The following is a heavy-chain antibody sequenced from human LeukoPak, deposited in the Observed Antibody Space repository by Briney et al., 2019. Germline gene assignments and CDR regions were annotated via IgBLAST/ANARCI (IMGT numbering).Heavy chain of an antibody. CDR1: GFIFSSYA. J-gene: IGHJ4*02. D-gene: IGHD2-21*02. CDR3: AKDIPSYCGGDCYNSFDY. Sequence: PGGSLRLSCAASGFIFSSYAMSWVRQAPGKGLEWVSAISGSGGSTYYADSVKGRFTISRDNSKNTLYLQMNSLRAEDTAVYYCAKDIPSYCGGDCYNSFDYWGQGTLVTVSS. V-gene: IGHV3-23*01. CDR2: ISGSGGST.